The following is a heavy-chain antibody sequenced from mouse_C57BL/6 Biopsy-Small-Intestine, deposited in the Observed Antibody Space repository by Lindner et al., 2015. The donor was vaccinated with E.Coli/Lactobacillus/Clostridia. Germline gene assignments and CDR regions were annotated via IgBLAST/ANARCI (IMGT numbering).Heavy chain of an antibody. V-gene: IGHV1-26*01. CDR1: GYTFTGYY. CDR3: ARAGGYSHYFYINV. J-gene: IGHJ1*01. CDR2: INPNTGDT. D-gene: IGHD1-1*01. Sequence: SVKVSCKTSGYTFTGYYLHWVRQAPGQGLEWMGRINPNTGDTSYAQNFEDRVTVTRDTSISTVYMELSRLRSDDTAVYYCARAGGYSHYFYINVWGVGTTVTVSS.